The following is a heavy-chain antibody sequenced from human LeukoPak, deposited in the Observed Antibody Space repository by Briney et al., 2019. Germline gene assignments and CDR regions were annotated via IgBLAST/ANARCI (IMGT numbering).Heavy chain of an antibody. CDR2: IRYDGSNK. CDR1: GFTFSSFG. V-gene: IGHV3-30*02. D-gene: IGHD3-3*01. CDR3: AKGQGGDFWSGSAYFD. Sequence: PGGSLRLSCAASGFTFSSFGMHWVRQAPGKGLEWISFIRYDGSNKYYTDSVKGRFTISRDNSKNTLYLQMNGLRAEDTAIYYCAKGQGGDFWSGSAYFDWGQGTLVTVSS. J-gene: IGHJ4*02.